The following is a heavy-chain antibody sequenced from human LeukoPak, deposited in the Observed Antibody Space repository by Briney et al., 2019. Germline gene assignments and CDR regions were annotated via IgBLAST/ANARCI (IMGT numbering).Heavy chain of an antibody. V-gene: IGHV4-30-4*08. J-gene: IGHJ5*02. Sequence: SETLSLTCTVSGGSISSGDYYWSWIRQPPGKGLEWIGYIYYSGSTYYNPSLKSRVTISVDTSKNQFSLKLSSVTAADAAVYYCARWDFWSGYAADPWGQGTLVTVSS. CDR1: GGSISSGDYY. CDR3: ARWDFWSGYAADP. CDR2: IYYSGST. D-gene: IGHD3-3*01.